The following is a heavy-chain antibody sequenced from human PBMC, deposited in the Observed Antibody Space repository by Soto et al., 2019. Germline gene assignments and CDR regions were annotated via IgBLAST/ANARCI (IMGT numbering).Heavy chain of an antibody. CDR3: AKGKSTGDIDWFDP. Sequence: GGSLRLSCTASGFTLQNYAMAWVRHAPGKGLEWVSTLIGGHYGTAYSYSVKGRFTVSRDNSKNCLYLQMNSLGVEDTAMYFCAKGKSTGDIDWFDPWGQGSLVTVSS. CDR1: GFTLQNYA. V-gene: IGHV3-23*01. J-gene: IGHJ5*02. CDR2: LIGGHYGT. D-gene: IGHD3-10*01.